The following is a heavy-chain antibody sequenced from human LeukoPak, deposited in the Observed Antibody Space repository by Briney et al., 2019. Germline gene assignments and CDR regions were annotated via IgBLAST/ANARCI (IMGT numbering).Heavy chain of an antibody. Sequence: PSETLSLTCTVSGGSISSYYWSWIRQPPGKGLEWIGYIYYSGSTNYNPSLKSRVTISVDTSKNQFSLKLSSVTAADTAVYYCARDRGYYGSGSYFAFDIWGQGTMVTVSS. CDR3: ARDRGYYGSGSYFAFDI. CDR1: GGSISSYY. D-gene: IGHD3-10*01. V-gene: IGHV4-59*01. J-gene: IGHJ3*02. CDR2: IYYSGST.